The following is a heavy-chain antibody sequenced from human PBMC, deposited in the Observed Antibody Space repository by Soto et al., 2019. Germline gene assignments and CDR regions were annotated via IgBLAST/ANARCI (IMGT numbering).Heavy chain of an antibody. CDR1: GFTFSSYG. V-gene: IGHV3-30*03. J-gene: IGHJ4*02. Sequence: QVQLVESGGGVVQPGRSLRLSCAASGFTFSSYGMHWVRQAPGKGLEWVAVISYDGSNKYYADSVKGRFTISRDNSKNTLYLQMNSLRAEDTAVYYCARTEGLDYWGQGTLVTVSS. CDR3: ARTEGLDY. CDR2: ISYDGSNK.